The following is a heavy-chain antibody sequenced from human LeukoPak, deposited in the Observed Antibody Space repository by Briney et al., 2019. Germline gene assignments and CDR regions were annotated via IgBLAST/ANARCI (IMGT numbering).Heavy chain of an antibody. CDR2: NYYSGSA. CDR3: ARVGGSNYYYYGMDV. V-gene: IGHV4-59*01. CDR1: GGSISSYY. Sequence: SETLSLTCTVSGGSISSYYWSWIRQPPGKGLEWIGYNYYSGSANYNPSLKSRVTISVDTSKNQFSLKLSSVTAADTAVYYCARVGGSNYYYYGMDVWGQGTTVTVSS. J-gene: IGHJ6*02. D-gene: IGHD2-15*01.